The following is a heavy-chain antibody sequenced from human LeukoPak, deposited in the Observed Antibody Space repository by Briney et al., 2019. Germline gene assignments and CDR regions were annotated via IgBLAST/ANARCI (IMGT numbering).Heavy chain of an antibody. CDR3: AEEGDGYSFDY. D-gene: IGHD5-24*01. CDR2: IIPIFGTA. CDR1: GGTFSSYA. J-gene: IGHJ4*02. Sequence: SVKVSCKASGGTFSSYAISWVRQAPGQGLEWMGGIIPIFGTANYAQKFQGRVTITADESTSTAYMELSSLRSEDAAVYYCAEEGDGYSFDYWGQGTLVTVSS. V-gene: IGHV1-69*13.